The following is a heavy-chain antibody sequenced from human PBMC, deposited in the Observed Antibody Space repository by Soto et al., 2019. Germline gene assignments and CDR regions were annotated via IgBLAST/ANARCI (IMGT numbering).Heavy chain of an antibody. CDR3: ARDRYYYDSSGYSPDAFDI. Sequence: QVQLQESGPGLVKPSETLSLTCTVSGGSISSYYWSWIRQPPGKGLEGIGYIYYSGSTNYNPSLKSRVTISVDTSKNQFSLKLSSVTAADTAVYYCARDRYYYDSSGYSPDAFDIWGQGTMVTVSS. D-gene: IGHD3-22*01. CDR2: IYYSGST. V-gene: IGHV4-59*01. J-gene: IGHJ3*02. CDR1: GGSISSYY.